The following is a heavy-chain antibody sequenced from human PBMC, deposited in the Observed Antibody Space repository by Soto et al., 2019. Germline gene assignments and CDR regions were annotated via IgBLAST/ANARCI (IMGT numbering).Heavy chain of an antibody. V-gene: IGHV5-10-1*01. CDR3: ARHGDSSSPNWFDP. Sequence: PAESLKISCNGSGYSFTSYWITWVRQMPWKGLEWMGRIDPTDSYTSYSPAFQGHVTISGDKSISTAYLQWSTLKASDTAMYYCARHGDSSSPNWFDPWGQGTLVTVSS. CDR1: GYSFTSYW. J-gene: IGHJ5*02. CDR2: IDPTDSYT. D-gene: IGHD6-6*01.